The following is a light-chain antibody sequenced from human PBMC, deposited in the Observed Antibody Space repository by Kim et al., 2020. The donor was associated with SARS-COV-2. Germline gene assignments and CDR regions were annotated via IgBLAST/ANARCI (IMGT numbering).Light chain of an antibody. CDR3: QQYGGSPET. J-gene: IGKJ2*01. Sequence: SPGESATLACSASQHVRSAYLAWDQQKPGQPPRLRLYGASSRATGIPDRFSGSGSGTEFTLTISRLEPEDFAVYFCQQYGGSPETFGQGTKLEI. V-gene: IGKV3-20*01. CDR2: GAS. CDR1: QHVRSAY.